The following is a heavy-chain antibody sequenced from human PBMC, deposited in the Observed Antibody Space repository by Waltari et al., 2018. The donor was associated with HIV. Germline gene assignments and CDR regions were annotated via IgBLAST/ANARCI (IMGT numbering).Heavy chain of an antibody. CDR2: INHSGTT. CDR1: GGSFSGYY. CDR3: ARGGGGYCSSTSCSGAYGMDV. D-gene: IGHD2-2*01. V-gene: IGHV4-34*01. J-gene: IGHJ6*02. Sequence: QVQVQQWGAGLLKPSETLSLTCAMYGGSFSGYYGSWIRQPPGKGLEWIGEINHSGTTNYNPSLKSRVTISVDLSKNQFSLKLSSVTAADTAVYYCARGGGGYCSSTSCSGAYGMDVWGQGTTVTVSS.